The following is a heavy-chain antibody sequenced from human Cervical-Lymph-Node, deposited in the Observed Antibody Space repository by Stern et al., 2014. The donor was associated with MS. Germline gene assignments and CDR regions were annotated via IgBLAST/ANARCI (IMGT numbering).Heavy chain of an antibody. CDR1: RDSFTHSW. D-gene: IGHD5-24*01. CDR3: ARHHGHSPTPFDS. CDR2: IFPADSDT. Sequence: VQLVQSGSEVKKPGESLKISCKASRDSFTHSWIGWVRQMPGKGLEWMGIIFPADSDTKYSPSFEGQVTFSVDRDTSTAYLHWSSLKASDTAIYYCARHHGHSPTPFDSWGQGTRVTVSS. V-gene: IGHV5-51*01. J-gene: IGHJ4*02.